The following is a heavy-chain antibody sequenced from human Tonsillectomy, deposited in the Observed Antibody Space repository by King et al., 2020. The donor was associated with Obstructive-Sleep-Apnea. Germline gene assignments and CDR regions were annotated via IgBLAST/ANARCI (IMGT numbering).Heavy chain of an antibody. CDR1: CVFHSTSVGG. V-gene: IGHV2-5*02. CDR2: IYWEFVK. Sequence: ITLKASGPTLGKPNQNLTLTFTFSCVFHSTSVGGVAWILQPPRKALEWYALIYWEFVKRYRTSLETRITITKDTSEHQVVLTMTNMDPVDSATYYCAHRTDYGDYVDYWGQGTLVTVSS. J-gene: IGHJ4*02. CDR3: AHRTDYGDYVDY. D-gene: IGHD4-17*01.